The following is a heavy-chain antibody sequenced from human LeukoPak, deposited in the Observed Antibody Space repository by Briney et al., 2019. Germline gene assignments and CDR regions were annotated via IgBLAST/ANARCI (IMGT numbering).Heavy chain of an antibody. CDR2: IYYSGST. D-gene: IGHD6-19*01. J-gene: IGHJ5*02. CDR3: ARSKPGIAVAGTWFDP. Sequence: PSETLSLTCTVSGGSISSSSYYWGWIRQPPGKGLEWIGSIYYSGSTYYNPSLKSRVTISVNTSKNQFSLKLSSVTAADTAVYYCARSKPGIAVAGTWFDPWGQGTLVTVSS. V-gene: IGHV4-39*07. CDR1: GGSISSSSYY.